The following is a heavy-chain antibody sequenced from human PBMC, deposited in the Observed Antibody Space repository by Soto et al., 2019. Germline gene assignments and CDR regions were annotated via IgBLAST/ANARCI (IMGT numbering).Heavy chain of an antibody. D-gene: IGHD3-16*01. CDR3: ARGPEGDYYYYYGMDV. J-gene: IGHJ6*02. CDR2: INAGNGNT. CDR1: GYTFTSYA. V-gene: IGHV1-3*01. Sequence: ASVKVSCKASGYTFTSYAMHWVRQAPGQRLEWMGWINAGNGNTKYSQKFQGRVTITRDTSTSTAYMELSSLRSEDTAVYYCARGPEGDYYYYYGMDVWGQGTTVTVSS.